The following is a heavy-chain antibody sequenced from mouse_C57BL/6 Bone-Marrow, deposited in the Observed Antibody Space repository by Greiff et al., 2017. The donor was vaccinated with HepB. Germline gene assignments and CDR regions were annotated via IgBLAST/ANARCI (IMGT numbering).Heavy chain of an antibody. CDR2: IYPSDSET. D-gene: IGHD1-1*01. V-gene: IGHV1-61*01. Sequence: QVQLQQPGAELVRPGSSVKLSCKASGYTFTSYWMDWVKQRPGQGLEWIGNIYPSDSETHYNQKFKDKATLTVDKSSSTSYMQLSSLTSEDSAVYYCASEGGSSPHYFDVWGTVTTVTVSS. CDR3: ASEGGSSPHYFDV. CDR1: GYTFTSYW. J-gene: IGHJ1*03.